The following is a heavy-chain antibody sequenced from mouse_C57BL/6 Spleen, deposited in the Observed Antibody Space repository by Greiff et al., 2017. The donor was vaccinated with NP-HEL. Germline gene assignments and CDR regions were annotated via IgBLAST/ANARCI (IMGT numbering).Heavy chain of an antibody. CDR2: INPNNGGT. D-gene: IGHD1-1*01. CDR3: ARGALMVVATDAMDY. V-gene: IGHV1-26*01. Sequence: EVQLQQSGPELVKPGASVKISCKASGYTFTDYYMNWVKQSHGKSLEWIGDINPNNGGTSYNQKFKGKATLTVDKSSSTAYMELRSLTSEDSAVYYCARGALMVVATDAMDYCGQGTSVTVSS. J-gene: IGHJ4*01. CDR1: GYTFTDYY.